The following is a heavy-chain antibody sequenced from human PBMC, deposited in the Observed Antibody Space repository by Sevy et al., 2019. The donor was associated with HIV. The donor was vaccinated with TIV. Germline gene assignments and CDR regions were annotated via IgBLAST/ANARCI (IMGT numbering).Heavy chain of an antibody. D-gene: IGHD6-6*01. CDR2: IYYSGST. CDR3: AGRPYSGSHNGYYYNGMDV. CDR1: GGSISSSSYY. J-gene: IGHJ6*02. Sequence: SETLSLTCTVSGGSISSSSYYWGWIRQPPGKGLVWIGSIYYSGSTYYNPSLKSRVTISVDRSKNQFSLKLSAVTAADTAVYYCAGRPYSGSHNGYYYNGMDVWGQGTTVTVSS. V-gene: IGHV4-39*01.